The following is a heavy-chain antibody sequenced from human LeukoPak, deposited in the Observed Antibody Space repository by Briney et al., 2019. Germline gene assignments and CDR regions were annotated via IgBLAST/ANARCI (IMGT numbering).Heavy chain of an antibody. J-gene: IGHJ4*02. Sequence: GGSLRLSCAASGFTFSSYWMSWVRQAPGKGLEWVSAISGSGGSTYYADSVKGRFTISRDNSKNTLYLQMNSLRAEDTAVYYCAKDVVAFWSGYTYYFDYWGQGTLVTVSS. CDR3: AKDVVAFWSGYTYYFDY. CDR1: GFTFSSYW. V-gene: IGHV3-23*01. CDR2: ISGSGGST. D-gene: IGHD3-3*01.